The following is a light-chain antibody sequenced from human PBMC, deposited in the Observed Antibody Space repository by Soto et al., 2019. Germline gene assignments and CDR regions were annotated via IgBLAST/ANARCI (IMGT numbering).Light chain of an antibody. CDR1: QSVSNNY. J-gene: IGKJ1*01. CDR3: QQYGSSGT. CDR2: GAS. Sequence: EIFLTQSPFTLSLSPGEIATLSCRASQSVSNNYLAWYQQKPGQAPRLLIYGASNRATGIPDRFSGSGSGTDFTLTTSRLEPEDFAVYYCQQYGSSGTFGQGTKVDIK. V-gene: IGKV3-20*01.